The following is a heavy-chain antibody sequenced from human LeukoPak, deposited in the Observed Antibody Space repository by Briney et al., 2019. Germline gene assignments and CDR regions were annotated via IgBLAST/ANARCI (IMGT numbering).Heavy chain of an antibody. CDR3: AKDKIAVTATSFDS. J-gene: IGHJ4*02. D-gene: IGHD6-19*01. V-gene: IGHV3-30*18. CDR2: VSFDGYNK. CDR1: GFIFSDYA. Sequence: GRSLRLSCAASGFIFSDYAMHWVRQAPGEGLEWVALVSFDGYNKYYADSVKDRFTISRDNSNNTLYLEMESLRAEDTAVYYCAKDKIAVTATSFDSWSQGDLVTVSS.